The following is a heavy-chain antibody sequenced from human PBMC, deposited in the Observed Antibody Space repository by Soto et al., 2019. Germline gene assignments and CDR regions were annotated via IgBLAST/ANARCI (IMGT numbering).Heavy chain of an antibody. J-gene: IGHJ6*01. D-gene: IGHD2-15*01. CDR1: GFTFSSYW. CDR3: ARQNIDCSGCSCYWTYYYYYYGMDV. V-gene: IGHV3-7*01. Sequence: EVQLVESGGGLVQPGGSLRLSCAASGFTFSSYWMSWVRQAPGKGLEWGANIKEDGSEKYYVDPVTGRFTISRDNANYSQYMQINSLGTEDAAVNYCARQNIDCSGCSCYWTYYYYYYGMDVWGQGDTVTVT. CDR2: IKEDGSEK.